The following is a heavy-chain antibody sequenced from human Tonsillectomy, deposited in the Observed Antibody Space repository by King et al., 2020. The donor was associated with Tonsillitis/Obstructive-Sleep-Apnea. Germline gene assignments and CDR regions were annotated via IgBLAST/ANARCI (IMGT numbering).Heavy chain of an antibody. V-gene: IGHV1-8*01. J-gene: IGHJ6*03. Sequence: VQLVQSGGEVKKPGASVKVSCKASGYTFTSYDSNWVRQATGQGLEWMGWMNTNRGNTGYAQKFQGRVTMTRNTTISTAYMELSSLRSEDTAVYYCARVGYSYGWYSYYYMDVWGKGTPVSVSS. D-gene: IGHD5-18*01. CDR2: MNTNRGNT. CDR3: ARVGYSYGWYSYYYMDV. CDR1: GYTFTSYD.